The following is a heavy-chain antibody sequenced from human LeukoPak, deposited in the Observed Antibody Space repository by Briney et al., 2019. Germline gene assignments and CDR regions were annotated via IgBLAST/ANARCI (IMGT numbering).Heavy chain of an antibody. D-gene: IGHD5-24*01. CDR3: ARGKDGYNYVDY. CDR1: GGSIGSSNW. CDR2: IYHSGST. Sequence: PSETLSLTCAVSGGSIGSSNWWSWVRQPPGKGLEWIGEIYHSGSTNYSPSLKGRVTISVDKSKNQFSLKLSSVTAADTAVYYCARGKDGYNYVDYWGQGTLVTVSS. J-gene: IGHJ4*02. V-gene: IGHV4-4*02.